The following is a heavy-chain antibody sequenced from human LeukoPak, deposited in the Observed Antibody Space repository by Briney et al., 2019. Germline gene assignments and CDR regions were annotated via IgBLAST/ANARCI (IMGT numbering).Heavy chain of an antibody. V-gene: IGHV3-30-3*01. J-gene: IGHJ5*02. D-gene: IGHD6-19*01. CDR2: ISFDGSSK. Sequence: GGSLRLSCAASGFTFSSYAMHWVRQAPGKGLEWVAVISFDGSSKYYADSVKGRFTISRDNSKNTLYLQVNSLRAEDTAVYYCAREAGAPNWFDPWGQGTLVTVSS. CDR1: GFTFSSYA. CDR3: AREAGAPNWFDP.